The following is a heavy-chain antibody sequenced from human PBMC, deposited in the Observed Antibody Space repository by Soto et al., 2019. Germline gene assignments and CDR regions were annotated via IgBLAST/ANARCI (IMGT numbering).Heavy chain of an antibody. J-gene: IGHJ4*02. V-gene: IGHV4-59*01. CDR3: ASFSLYGSGSYIFDY. D-gene: IGHD3-10*01. CDR2: IYYSGST. Sequence: PSETLSLTCTVSGGSISSYYWSWIRQPPGKGLEWIGYIYYSGSTNYNPSLKSRVTISVDTSKNQFSLKLSSVTAADTAVYYCASFSLYGSGSYIFDYWGQGTLVTVSS. CDR1: GGSISSYY.